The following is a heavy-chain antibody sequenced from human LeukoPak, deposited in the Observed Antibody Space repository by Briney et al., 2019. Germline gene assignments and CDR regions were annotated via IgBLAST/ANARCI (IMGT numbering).Heavy chain of an antibody. CDR1: GYTFTSYD. CDR2: MNPNSGNA. CDR3: ARGQSQFDY. V-gene: IGHV1-8*01. J-gene: IGHJ4*02. Sequence: GASVKVSCKASGYTFTSYDINWVRQATGQGLEWMGWMNPNSGNAFYAQKFQGRVTMTRNTSITTAYMELTSLRSEDTAMYYCARGQSQFDYWGQGTLVTVSS.